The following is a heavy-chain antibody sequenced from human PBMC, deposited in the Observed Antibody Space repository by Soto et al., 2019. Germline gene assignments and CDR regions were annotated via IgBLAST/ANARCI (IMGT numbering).Heavy chain of an antibody. Sequence: GGSLRLSCAASGFTFSSYGMHWVRQAPGKGLEWVAVISYDGSNKYYADSVKGRFTTSRDNSKNTLYLQMNSLRAEDTAVYYCAKGDLYYYGSGSLDYWGQGTLVTVSS. V-gene: IGHV3-30*18. CDR1: GFTFSSYG. CDR3: AKGDLYYYGSGSLDY. CDR2: ISYDGSNK. J-gene: IGHJ4*02. D-gene: IGHD3-10*01.